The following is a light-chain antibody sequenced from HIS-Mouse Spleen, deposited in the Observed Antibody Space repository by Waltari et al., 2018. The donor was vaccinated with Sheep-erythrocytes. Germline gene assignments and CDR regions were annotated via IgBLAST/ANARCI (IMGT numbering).Light chain of an antibody. CDR3: SSYTSSSTLV. J-gene: IGLJ2*01. CDR1: SSDVGSYNL. V-gene: IGLV2-14*02. Sequence: QSALTQPASVSGSPGQSITISCTGTSSDVGSYNLVSWYQQPPGKAPKLMIYEGSKRPSGISNRVSGSKSGNTASLTISGLQAEDEADYYCSSYTSSSTLVFGGGTKLTVL. CDR2: EGS.